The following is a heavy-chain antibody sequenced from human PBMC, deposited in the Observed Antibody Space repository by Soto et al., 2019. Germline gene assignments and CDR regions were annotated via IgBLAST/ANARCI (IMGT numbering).Heavy chain of an antibody. CDR1: GGTFSSYA. CDR2: IIPIFGTA. D-gene: IGHD3-9*01. V-gene: IGHV1-69*13. CDR3: ARCYILTGSDVDYYGMDV. J-gene: IGHJ6*02. Sequence: GASVKVSCKASGGTFSSYAISWVRQAPGQGLEWMGGIIPIFGTANYAQKFQGRVTITADESTSTAYMELSSLRSEDTAVYYCARCYILTGSDVDYYGMDVWGQGTTVTVSS.